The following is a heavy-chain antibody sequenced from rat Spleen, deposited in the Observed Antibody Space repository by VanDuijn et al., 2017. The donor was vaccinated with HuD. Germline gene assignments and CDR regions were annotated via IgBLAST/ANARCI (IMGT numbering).Heavy chain of an antibody. Sequence: EVQLKESGPGLVQPSQTLSLTCTVSGFSLTDYSVHWVRQPPGKGLEWMGVIWNTGGTQYNSALKSRLSISKDTSKSQAFLKMNSLQTEDTATYYCARDPGLLRTMWGYFDHWGQGVMVTVSS. D-gene: IGHD1-6*01. CDR3: ARDPGLLRTMWGYFDH. CDR1: GFSLTDYS. CDR2: IWNTGGT. J-gene: IGHJ2*01. V-gene: IGHV2S63*01.